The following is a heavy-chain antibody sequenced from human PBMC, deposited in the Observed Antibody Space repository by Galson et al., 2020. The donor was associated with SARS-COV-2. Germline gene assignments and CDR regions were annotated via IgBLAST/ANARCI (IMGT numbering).Heavy chain of an antibody. CDR1: GYTFTRSW. V-gene: IGHV5-51*01. CDR2: IYPDDSET. CDR3: ARLGHYDYWTGSRSYFDF. J-gene: IGHJ4*02. D-gene: IGHD3-3*01. Sequence: GESLQISCTASGYTFTRSWIGWVRQTPAKGLEWMAIIYPDDSETKYSPSFPRQATISADKSISTVYLQWSSLEASDTAIYYCARLGHYDYWTGSRSYFDFWGQGTLVIVSS.